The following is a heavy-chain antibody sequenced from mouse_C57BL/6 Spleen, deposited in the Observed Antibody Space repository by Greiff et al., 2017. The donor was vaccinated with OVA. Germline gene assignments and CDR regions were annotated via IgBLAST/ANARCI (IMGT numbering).Heavy chain of an antibody. CDR1: GFSLTSYG. CDR3: AREGYCDD. Sequence: QVQLQQSGPGLVQPSQSLSITCTVSGFSLTSYGVHWVRQSPGKGLEWLGVIWSGGSTDYNAAFISRLSISKDNSKSQVFFKMNSLQADDTAIYYCAREGYCDDWGQGTTLTVSS. V-gene: IGHV2-2*01. CDR2: IWSGGST. J-gene: IGHJ2*01.